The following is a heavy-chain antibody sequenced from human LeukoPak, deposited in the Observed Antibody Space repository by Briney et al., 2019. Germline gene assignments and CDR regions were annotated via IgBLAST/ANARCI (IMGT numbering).Heavy chain of an antibody. CDR1: GFSLSTSGMR. CDR2: IDWDDDK. CDR3: ARIPMTLNAFDI. V-gene: IGHV2-70*04. Sequence: SGPTLVNPTQTLTLTCTFSGFSLSTSGMRVSWIRQPPGKALEWLARIDWDDDKFYSTSLKTRLTISKDTSKTQVVLTMTNMDPVDTATYYCARIPMTLNAFDIWGQGTMVTVSS. D-gene: IGHD2-21*02. J-gene: IGHJ3*02.